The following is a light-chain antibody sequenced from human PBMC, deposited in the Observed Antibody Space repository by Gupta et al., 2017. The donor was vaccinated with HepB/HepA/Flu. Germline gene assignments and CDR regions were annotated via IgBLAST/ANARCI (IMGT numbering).Light chain of an antibody. CDR1: NIGSKS. CDR2: YDS. V-gene: IGLV3-21*04. J-gene: IGLJ2*01. CDR3: QVWDSSSDNPVV. Sequence: SYVLTQPPSVSVAPGKTARITCGGNNIGSKSVHWYQQKPGQAPVLFIYYDSDRHSGIPERFSGSNSGNTATLTISRVEAGEEADYYCQVWDSSSDNPVVFGGGTKLTVL.